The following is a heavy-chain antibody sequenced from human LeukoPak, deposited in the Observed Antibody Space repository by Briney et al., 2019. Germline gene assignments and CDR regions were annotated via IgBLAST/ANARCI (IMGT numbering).Heavy chain of an antibody. CDR3: ARGASGYYNGVDY. CDR1: GGSISSYY. CDR2: IYYSGST. J-gene: IGHJ4*02. D-gene: IGHD3-22*01. V-gene: IGHV4-59*01. Sequence: SETLSLTCTVSGGSISSYYWSWIRQPPGKGLEWIGYIYYSGSTNYNPSLKGRVTISVDTSKNQFSLKLSSVTAADTAVYYCARGASGYYNGVDYWGQGTLVTVSS.